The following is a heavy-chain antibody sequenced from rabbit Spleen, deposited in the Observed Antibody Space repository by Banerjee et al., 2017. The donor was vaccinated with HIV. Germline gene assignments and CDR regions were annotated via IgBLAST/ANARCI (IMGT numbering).Heavy chain of an antibody. CDR2: IYPITETT. CDR3: VREAGYGGYGDGNL. D-gene: IGHD6-1*01. Sequence: QLEESGGRLVQPGGSLTLSCKAYGFTISNYWMNWVRQAPGKGLEWIGSIYPITETTYYANWVNGRFTISRDNAQNTVFLQMTSLTAADTATYFCVREAGYGGYGDGNLWGPGTLVTVS. J-gene: IGHJ4*01. CDR1: GFTISNYW. V-gene: IGHV1S7*01.